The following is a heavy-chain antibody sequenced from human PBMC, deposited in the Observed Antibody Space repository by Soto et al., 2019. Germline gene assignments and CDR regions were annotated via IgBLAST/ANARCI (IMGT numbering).Heavy chain of an antibody. Sequence: GGSLRLSGAAAGFTFSRYTMNWVRQAPGKGLEWVSSISSSSSYIYYADSVKGRFTISRDNAKNSLYLQMNSLRAEDTAVYYCARILRITIFGVAEDYWGQGTLVTVSS. D-gene: IGHD3-3*01. V-gene: IGHV3-21*01. J-gene: IGHJ4*02. CDR2: ISSSSSYI. CDR3: ARILRITIFGVAEDY. CDR1: GFTFSRYT.